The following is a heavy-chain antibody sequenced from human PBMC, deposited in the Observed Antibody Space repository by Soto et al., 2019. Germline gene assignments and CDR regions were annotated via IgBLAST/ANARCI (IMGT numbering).Heavy chain of an antibody. J-gene: IGHJ4*01. D-gene: IGHD1-26*01. CDR1: GASSSSGDYY. Sequence: KASETLSLTGTLSGASSSSGDYYWSWFRQHPGKGLEWIAYIHYSGSTYYNPSLKGRVSISVDTSKNQFSLKLSSVTAADTAVYFCASAYYSMSYYSDHCRQGTLVTDFS. V-gene: IGHV4-31*02. CDR3: ASAYYSMSYYSDH. CDR2: IHYSGST.